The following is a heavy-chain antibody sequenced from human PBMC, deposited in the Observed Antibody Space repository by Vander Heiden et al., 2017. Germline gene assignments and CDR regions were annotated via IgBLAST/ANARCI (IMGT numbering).Heavy chain of an antibody. V-gene: IGHV4-4*02. CDR3: AGGIRTYSSGWRTHDDY. CDR2: IYESGKT. J-gene: IGHJ4*02. Sequence: QVQLQESGPGLVKPSGTLSLTCAVPGGPITSPDWWTLVPQPPGKGLEWIGEIYESGKTNYNPSLKSRVTMSVDKSRNQFSLKLTSVTAADTALYYCAGGIRTYSSGWRTHDDYWGQGTLVTVSS. CDR1: GGPITSPDW. D-gene: IGHD6-19*01.